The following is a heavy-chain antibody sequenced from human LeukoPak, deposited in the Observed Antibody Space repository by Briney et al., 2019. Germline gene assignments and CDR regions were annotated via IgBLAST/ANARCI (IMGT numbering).Heavy chain of an antibody. D-gene: IGHD3-10*01. J-gene: IGHJ5*02. CDR2: INHSGST. V-gene: IGHV4-34*01. CDR3: ARGLYYYGSGSYYKYPNHWFDP. Sequence: SETLSLTCAVYGGSFSGYYWSWIRQPPGKGLEWIGEINHSGSTNYNPSPKSRVTISVDTSKNQFSLKLSSVTAADTAVYYCARGLYYYGSGSYYKYPNHWFDPWGQGTLVTVSS. CDR1: GGSFSGYY.